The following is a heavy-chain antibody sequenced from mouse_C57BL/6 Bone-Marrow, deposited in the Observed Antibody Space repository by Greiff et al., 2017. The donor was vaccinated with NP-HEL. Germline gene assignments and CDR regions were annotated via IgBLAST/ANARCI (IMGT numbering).Heavy chain of an antibody. D-gene: IGHD1-1*01. CDR2: ISSGSSTI. V-gene: IGHV5-17*01. J-gene: IGHJ3*01. Sequence: DVQLVESGGGLVKPGGSLKLSCAASGFTFSDYGMHWVRQAPEKGLEWVAYISSGSSTIYYADTVKGRFTISRDNAKNTLFLQMTSLRSEDTAMYYCARPYGSSYVAWFAYWGQGTLVTVSA. CDR1: GFTFSDYG. CDR3: ARPYGSSYVAWFAY.